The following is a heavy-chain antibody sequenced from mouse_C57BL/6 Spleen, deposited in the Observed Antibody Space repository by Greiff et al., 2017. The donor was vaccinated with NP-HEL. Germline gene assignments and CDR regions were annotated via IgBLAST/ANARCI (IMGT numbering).Heavy chain of an antibody. CDR1: GYTFTSYW. V-gene: IGHV1-5*01. Sequence: EVQVVESGTVLARPGASVKMSCKTSGYTFTSYWMHWVKQRPGQGLEWIGAIYPGNSDTSYNQKFKGKAKLTAVTSASTAYMELSSLTNEDSAVYYCTRLEDYDWYFDVWGTGTTVTVSS. J-gene: IGHJ1*03. D-gene: IGHD2-4*01. CDR2: IYPGNSDT. CDR3: TRLEDYDWYFDV.